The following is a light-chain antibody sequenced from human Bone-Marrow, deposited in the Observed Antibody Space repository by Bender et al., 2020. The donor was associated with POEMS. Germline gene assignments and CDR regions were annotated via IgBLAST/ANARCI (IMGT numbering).Light chain of an antibody. J-gene: IGLJ3*02. CDR1: NTDVGGYNY. Sequence: QSALTQPASVSGSPGQSITISCIGTNTDVGGYNYVSWYQQHPGKAPKLMIYEVNNRPSGVSNRFSGSKSGNTASLTISGLQADDETDYYCNSFSSTSTRWVFGGGTKLTVL. CDR2: EVN. V-gene: IGLV2-14*03. CDR3: NSFSSTSTRWV.